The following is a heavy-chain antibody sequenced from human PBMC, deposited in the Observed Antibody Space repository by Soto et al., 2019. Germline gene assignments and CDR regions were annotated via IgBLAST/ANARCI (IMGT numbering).Heavy chain of an antibody. D-gene: IGHD3-9*01. Sequence: GGSLRLSCAASGFTFSSYSMNLVRQATGKGLEWVSSISSSSSYIYYADSVKGRFTISRDNAKNSLYLQMNSLRAEDTAVYYCARDSQYYDILTGYYGMDVWGQGTTVTVSS. CDR3: ARDSQYYDILTGYYGMDV. V-gene: IGHV3-21*01. CDR1: GFTFSSYS. J-gene: IGHJ6*02. CDR2: ISSSSSYI.